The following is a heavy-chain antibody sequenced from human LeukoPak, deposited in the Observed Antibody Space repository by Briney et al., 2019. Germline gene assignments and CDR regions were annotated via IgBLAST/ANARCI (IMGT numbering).Heavy chain of an antibody. CDR3: AGSYSSSSTVVFYFDY. J-gene: IGHJ4*02. Sequence: SETLSLTCTVSGGSISSSSYYWGWIRQPPGKGLEWIGSIYYSGSTYYNPSLKSRVTISVDTSKHQFSLKLSSVTAADTAVYYCAGSYSSSSTVVFYFDYWGQGTLVTVSS. CDR2: IYYSGST. D-gene: IGHD6-6*01. CDR1: GGSISSSSYY. V-gene: IGHV4-39*01.